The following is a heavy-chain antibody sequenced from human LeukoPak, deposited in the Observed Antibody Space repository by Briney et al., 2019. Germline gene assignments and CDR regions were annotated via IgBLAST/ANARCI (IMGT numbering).Heavy chain of an antibody. D-gene: IGHD3-22*01. CDR3: ARDPLAMIAWVLDY. J-gene: IGHJ4*02. Sequence: GSLRLSCVGTGFNFGSYVMSWVRQAPGKGLEWVSVISGSGHSTYYAESVKGRFTISRDNSKNTLYLQMNSLRAEDTAVYYCARDPLAMIAWVLDYWGQGTLVTVSS. V-gene: IGHV3-23*01. CDR2: ISGSGHST. CDR1: GFNFGSYV.